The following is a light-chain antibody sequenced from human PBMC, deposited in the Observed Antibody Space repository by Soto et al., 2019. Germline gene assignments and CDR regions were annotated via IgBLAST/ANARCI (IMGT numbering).Light chain of an antibody. CDR3: GTWDTSPSAGV. V-gene: IGLV1-51*01. Sequence: QSVLTQPPSVSAAPGQEVTISCSGSSSSIANNYISWYQQLPGTAPKLLIYDNNKRPSGIPDRFSGSKSGTSATLGITGLQTGDEADYYCGTWDTSPSAGVFGGGTKLTVL. CDR1: SSSIANNY. CDR2: DNN. J-gene: IGLJ2*01.